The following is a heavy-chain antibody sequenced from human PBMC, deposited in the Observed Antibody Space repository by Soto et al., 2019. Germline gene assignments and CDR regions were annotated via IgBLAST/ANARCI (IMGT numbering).Heavy chain of an antibody. J-gene: IGHJ5*02. CDR2: IYYSGST. D-gene: IGHD4-17*01. CDR3: ARAKGLLTVTTSWFDP. Sequence: QVQLQESGPGLVKPSQTLSLTCIVSGGSISSGDYYWSWVRQPPGKGLEWIGYIYYSGSTYYNPSLKSRVTISAETSKNQFSLKLSSVTAADTAVYYCARAKGLLTVTTSWFDPWGQGTLVTVSS. V-gene: IGHV4-30-4*01. CDR1: GGSISSGDYY.